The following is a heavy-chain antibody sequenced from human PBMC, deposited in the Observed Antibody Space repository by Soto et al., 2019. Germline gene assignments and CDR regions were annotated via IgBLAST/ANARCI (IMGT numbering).Heavy chain of an antibody. CDR3: ARGVSTVTTNWFGP. Sequence: ALVKVSCKASGYTFSTYAMNWVRQAPGQRLEWMGWINAGNGNTKYSQKFQGIVTITRATSATTAYMELSSLRAQDTAVYYCARGVSTVTTNWFGPWGKGSMVTVCS. D-gene: IGHD4-17*01. J-gene: IGHJ5*02. CDR1: GYTFSTYA. V-gene: IGHV1-3*01. CDR2: INAGNGNT.